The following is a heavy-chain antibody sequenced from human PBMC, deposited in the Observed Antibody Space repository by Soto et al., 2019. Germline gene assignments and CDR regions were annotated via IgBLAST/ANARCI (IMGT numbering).Heavy chain of an antibody. J-gene: IGHJ4*02. CDR2: IYYSGST. CDR3: ARAKSSGLIDY. CDR1: GGSISSYY. Sequence: FETLSLTCTVSGGSISSYYWSWLRQQQGKGLEWIGEIYYSGSTNYNPSLKSRVTISVATSTTQFSLKLTSVTAADTAVYYCARAKSSGLIDYWGQGTLLTVSS. V-gene: IGHV4-59*12.